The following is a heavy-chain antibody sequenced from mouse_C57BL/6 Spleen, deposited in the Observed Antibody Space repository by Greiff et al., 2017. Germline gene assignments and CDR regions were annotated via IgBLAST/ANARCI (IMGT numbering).Heavy chain of an antibody. CDR1: GYTFTDYY. J-gene: IGHJ2*01. V-gene: IGHV1-26*01. CDR3: ARRDYGRVDY. CDR2: INPNNGGT. Sequence: EVKLQQSGPELVKPGASVKISCKASGYTFTDYYMNWVKQSHGKSLEWIGDINPNNGGTSYNQKFKGKATLTVDKSSSTAYMELRSLTSEDSAVYYCARRDYGRVDYWGQGTTLTVSS. D-gene: IGHD1-1*01.